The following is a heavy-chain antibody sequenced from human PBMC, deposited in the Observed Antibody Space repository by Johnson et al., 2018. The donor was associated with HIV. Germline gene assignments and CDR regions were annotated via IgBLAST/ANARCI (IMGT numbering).Heavy chain of an antibody. J-gene: IGHJ3*02. CDR1: GFTFSSYG. Sequence: QVLLVESGGGVVQPGRSLRLSCAGSGFTFSSYGMHWVRQAPGKGLEWVALISNDGSNKYYADSVKGRFTISRDNSKNTLYVQINSLRGEDTAVYYCAKGQVVVAATSAFDIWGQGTMVTVS. D-gene: IGHD2-15*01. V-gene: IGHV3-30*18. CDR2: ISNDGSNK. CDR3: AKGQVVVAATSAFDI.